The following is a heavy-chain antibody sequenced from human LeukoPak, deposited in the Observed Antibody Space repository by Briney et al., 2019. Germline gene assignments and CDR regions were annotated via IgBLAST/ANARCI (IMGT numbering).Heavy chain of an antibody. Sequence: GGSLRLSWAASGXTFSSYWMHWVRQAPGKGLVWVSRINIDGSSTSYADSVKGRFTISRDNAKNTLYLQMNSLRAEDTAVYYCARYYGSGTYAVDYWGQGTLVTVSS. CDR1: GXTFSSYW. CDR2: INIDGSST. J-gene: IGHJ4*02. CDR3: ARYYGSGTYAVDY. D-gene: IGHD3-10*01. V-gene: IGHV3-74*01.